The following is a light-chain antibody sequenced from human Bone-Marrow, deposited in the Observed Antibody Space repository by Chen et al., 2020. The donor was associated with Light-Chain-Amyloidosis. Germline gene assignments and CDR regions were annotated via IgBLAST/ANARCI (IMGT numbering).Light chain of an antibody. CDR3: QSADSSGTYEVI. V-gene: IGLV3-25*03. J-gene: IGLJ2*01. CDR2: RDT. CDR1: DLPTKY. Sequence: SSQPPQPPRVSVSPGPTARTPCAGDDLPTKYAYWYQQKPGQAPVLVIHRDTERPSGISERFSGSSSETTATLTIRGVQAEDEADDHCQSADSSGTYEVIFGGGTKLTVL.